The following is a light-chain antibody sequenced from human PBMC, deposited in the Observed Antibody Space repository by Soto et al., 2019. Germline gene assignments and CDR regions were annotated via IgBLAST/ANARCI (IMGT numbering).Light chain of an antibody. CDR1: QSIRTY. CDR3: QQSFNTVMYT. CDR2: AAS. V-gene: IGKV1-39*01. Sequence: DIQMTQSPSTLSASVGDRVTITCRASQSIRTYLNWYQQKPGKAPNLLIYAASTLQSGVPSRFSGSGSGTDFTLTISSLQPEDFATYFCQQSFNTVMYTFGQGTKVDIK. J-gene: IGKJ2*01.